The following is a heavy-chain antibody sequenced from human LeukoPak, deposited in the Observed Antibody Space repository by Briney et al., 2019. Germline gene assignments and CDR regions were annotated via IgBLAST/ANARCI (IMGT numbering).Heavy chain of an antibody. J-gene: IGHJ6*04. Sequence: SESLSLTCAVSGYSISSGYYWGWIRQPPGKGLEWIGSIYHSGSTYYNPSLKSRVTISVDTSKNQFSLKLSSVTAADTAVCYCARDRHAYGSGRYVPPYGMDVWGKGTTVTVSS. CDR3: ARDRHAYGSGRYVPPYGMDV. CDR2: IYHSGST. D-gene: IGHD3-10*01. V-gene: IGHV4-38-2*02. CDR1: GYSISSGYY.